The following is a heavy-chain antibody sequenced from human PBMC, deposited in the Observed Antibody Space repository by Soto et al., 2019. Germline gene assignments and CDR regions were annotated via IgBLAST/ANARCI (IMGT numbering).Heavy chain of an antibody. CDR3: ARGRRAGTGAGMDV. J-gene: IGHJ6*02. CDR1: GGTFSSYA. D-gene: IGHD6-13*01. V-gene: IGHV1-69*06. Sequence: QVQLVQSGAEVKKPGSSVKVSCKASGGTFSSYAISWVRQAPGQGLEWMGGIIPIFGTANYAQKFQGRVTMTANKTTSTAYMEMSSRRYEDTAVYYGARGRRAGTGAGMDVWGQGTTVTVSS. CDR2: IIPIFGTA.